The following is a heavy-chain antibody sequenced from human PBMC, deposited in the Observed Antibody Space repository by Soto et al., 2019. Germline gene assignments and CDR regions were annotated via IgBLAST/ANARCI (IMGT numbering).Heavy chain of an antibody. Sequence: GGSLRLSCAASGFTFSSYAMSWVRQAPGKGLEWVSAISGSGGSTYYADSVKGRFTISRDNSKNTLYLQMNSLRAEDTAVYYCAKDFLDIVATILPRGYFDYWGQGTLVTVSS. CDR1: GFTFSSYA. CDR3: AKDFLDIVATILPRGYFDY. D-gene: IGHD5-12*01. J-gene: IGHJ4*02. CDR2: ISGSGGST. V-gene: IGHV3-23*01.